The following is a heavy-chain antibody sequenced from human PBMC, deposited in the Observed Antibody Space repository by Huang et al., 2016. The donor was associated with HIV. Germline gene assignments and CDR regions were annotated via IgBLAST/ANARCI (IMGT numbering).Heavy chain of an antibody. Sequence: QLQLQESGPGLVKPSETLSLTCTVSGGSISTSGYYWGWVRQPPGKGLEWIGSIYYSGRNSYNPSLKSRVTISVDTSKSQFSLKLSSVTAADTAVYYCARQDTSGWYADPYYFDYWGQGTLVTVSS. J-gene: IGHJ4*02. CDR1: GGSISTSGYY. D-gene: IGHD6-19*01. CDR3: ARQDTSGWYADPYYFDY. CDR2: IYYSGRN. V-gene: IGHV4-39*01.